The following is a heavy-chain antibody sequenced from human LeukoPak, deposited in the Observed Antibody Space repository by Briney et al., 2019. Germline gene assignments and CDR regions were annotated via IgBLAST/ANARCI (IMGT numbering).Heavy chain of an antibody. D-gene: IGHD3/OR15-3a*01. V-gene: IGHV4-39*01. J-gene: IGHJ4*02. CDR2: IYYSGNT. CDR3: AKQTGSGLFILR. CDR1: GVSISSSNSY. Sequence: PSETLSLTCTVSGVSISSSNSYWGWIRQPPGKGLEWIGSIYYSGNTYYNASLKSQVSISIDTSKNQFSLRLTSVTAADTAVYYCAKQTGSGLFILRGGKGTLATVSS.